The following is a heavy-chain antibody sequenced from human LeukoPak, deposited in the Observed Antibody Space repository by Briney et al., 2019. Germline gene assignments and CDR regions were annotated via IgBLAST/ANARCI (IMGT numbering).Heavy chain of an antibody. V-gene: IGHV3-66*01. CDR1: GFTVSSSY. CDR3: AREVGS. Sequence: GGSLRLSCAASGFTVSSSYISWVRQAPGTGLKWVSVIYASGSSYYADSVKGRFSVSRDNSKNTVYLQMNTLRVEDTAVYYCAREVGSWGQGALVTVSS. J-gene: IGHJ5*02. D-gene: IGHD1-26*01. CDR2: IYASGSS.